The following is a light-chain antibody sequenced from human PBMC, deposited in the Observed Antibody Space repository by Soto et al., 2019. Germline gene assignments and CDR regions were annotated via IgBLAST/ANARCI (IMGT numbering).Light chain of an antibody. CDR1: QSVYNNY. J-gene: IGKJ2*01. V-gene: IGKV3-20*01. Sequence: EIVLTQSPGTLSLSPGDRATLSCRASQSVYNNYLAWYQQKPGQAPRLLIYAASSRATGLPDRFSGSGSGTDFTLTISRLEPEEFAVYYCQQYGSSVMYTFGQGTKLEIK. CDR2: AAS. CDR3: QQYGSSVMYT.